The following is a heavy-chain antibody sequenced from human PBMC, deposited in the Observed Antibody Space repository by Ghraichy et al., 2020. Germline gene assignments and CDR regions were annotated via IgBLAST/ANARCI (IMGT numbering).Heavy chain of an antibody. J-gene: IGHJ4*02. CDR3: AKGHGGSYYTYYFDY. Sequence: SLNISCAASGFTFDDYAMHWVRQAPGKGLEWVSGISWNSGSIGYADSVKGRFTISRDNAKNSLYLQMNSLRAEDTALYYCAKGHGGSYYTYYFDYWGQGTLVTVSS. CDR2: ISWNSGSI. D-gene: IGHD1-26*01. V-gene: IGHV3-9*01. CDR1: GFTFDDYA.